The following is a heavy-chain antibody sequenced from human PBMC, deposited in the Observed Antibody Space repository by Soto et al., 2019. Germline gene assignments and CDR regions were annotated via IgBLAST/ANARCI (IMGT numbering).Heavy chain of an antibody. D-gene: IGHD3-10*01. CDR3: ARFAATSGINAFDV. CDR1: GSTFTNYW. V-gene: IGHV5-51*01. J-gene: IGHJ3*01. Sequence: PGASLKISCQGSGSTFTNYWIVGGPQLPGKGLEWMGISYPRASHTTYSPSFQGQVTISDNKSLNSAFLQWSSLKASDTATYYCARFAATSGINAFDVWGPGTMVTVSS. CDR2: SYPRASHT.